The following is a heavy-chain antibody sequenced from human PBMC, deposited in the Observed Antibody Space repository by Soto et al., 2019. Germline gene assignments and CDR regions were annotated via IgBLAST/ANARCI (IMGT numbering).Heavy chain of an antibody. Sequence: ASETLSLTCAVYGGSFSGYYWSWIRQPPGKGLEWIGEINHSGSTNYNPSLKSRVTISVDTSKNQFSLKLSSVTAADTAVYYCARAPYGYCSSTSCYTLTNWFDPWGQGTLVTVSS. CDR3: ARAPYGYCSSTSCYTLTNWFDP. D-gene: IGHD2-2*02. CDR1: GGSFSGYY. CDR2: INHSGST. V-gene: IGHV4-34*01. J-gene: IGHJ5*02.